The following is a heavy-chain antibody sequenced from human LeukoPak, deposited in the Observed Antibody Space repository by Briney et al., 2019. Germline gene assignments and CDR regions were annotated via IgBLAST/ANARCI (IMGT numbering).Heavy chain of an antibody. V-gene: IGHV3-53*01. CDR1: NY. CDR3: AEGYSGYGSFDY. D-gene: IGHD5-12*01. Sequence: NYMSWVRQAPGKGLEWVSVIYSGGSTYYADSVKGRFTISRDNSKNTLYLQMNSLRAEDTAVYYCAEGYSGYGSFDYWGQGTLVTVSS. J-gene: IGHJ4*02. CDR2: IYSGGST.